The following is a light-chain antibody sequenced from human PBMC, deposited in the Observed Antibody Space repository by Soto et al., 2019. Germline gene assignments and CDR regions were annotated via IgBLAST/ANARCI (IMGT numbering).Light chain of an antibody. Sequence: EIVMTQSPGTLSVSPGERATLSCRASQSVNSNIAWYQQKPGQAPRLLIYGASTRATGIPARFSGSGSGTEFTLTITSLQSEDFAVYHCQQYYNWLSWTFGQGTKVEIK. V-gene: IGKV3-15*01. J-gene: IGKJ1*01. CDR2: GAS. CDR3: QQYYNWLSWT. CDR1: QSVNSN.